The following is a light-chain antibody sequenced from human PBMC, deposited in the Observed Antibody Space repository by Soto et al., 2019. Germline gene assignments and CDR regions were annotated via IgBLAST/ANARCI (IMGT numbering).Light chain of an antibody. CDR3: QQLHSYPFT. Sequence: IQLTQSPPSLSASVGDRVTITCRASQVVSSSLAWYHQQPGKAPKLLIYAATTLQSGVPSRFSGSGSGTDFTLTINSLQPEDFATYYCQQLHSYPFTFGQGTRLEIK. J-gene: IGKJ5*01. CDR1: QVVSSS. V-gene: IGKV1-9*01. CDR2: AAT.